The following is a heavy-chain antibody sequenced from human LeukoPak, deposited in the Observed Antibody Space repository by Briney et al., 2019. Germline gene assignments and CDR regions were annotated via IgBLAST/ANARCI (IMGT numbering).Heavy chain of an antibody. CDR3: ARSGGYCSSTSCYEVANWFDP. CDR2: IIPIFGTA. V-gene: IGHV1-69*05. D-gene: IGHD2-2*01. J-gene: IGHJ5*02. CDR1: GGTFSSYA. Sequence: GASVKVSCKAPGGTFSSYAISWVRQAPGQGLEWMGGIIPIFGTANYAQKFQGRVTITTDESTSTAYMELSSLRSEDTAVYYCARSGGYCSSTSCYEVANWFDPWGQGTLVTVSS.